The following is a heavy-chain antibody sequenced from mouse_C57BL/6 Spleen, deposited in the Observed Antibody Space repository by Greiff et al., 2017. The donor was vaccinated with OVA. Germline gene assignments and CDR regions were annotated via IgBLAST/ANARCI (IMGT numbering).Heavy chain of an antibody. D-gene: IGHD1-1*01. Sequence: VQLKESGGGLVKPGGSLKLSCAASGFTFSSYAMSWVRQTPEKRLEWVATISDGGSYTYYPDNVKGRFTISRDNAKNNLYLQMSHLKSEDTAMYYCARDEPYGSSFYYFDYWGQGTTLTVSS. CDR2: ISDGGSYT. V-gene: IGHV5-4*01. J-gene: IGHJ2*01. CDR1: GFTFSSYA. CDR3: ARDEPYGSSFYYFDY.